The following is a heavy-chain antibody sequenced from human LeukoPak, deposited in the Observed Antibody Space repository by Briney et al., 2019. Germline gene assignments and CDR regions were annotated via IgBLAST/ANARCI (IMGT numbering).Heavy chain of an antibody. CDR2: ISGSGGSA. J-gene: IGHJ1*01. D-gene: IGHD3-22*01. CDR3: AKSGVITMIVVVITPAEYFQH. CDR1: GFTFSSYA. Sequence: GGSLRLSCAASGFTFSSYAMSWVRQAPGKGLEWVSAISGSGGSAYYADSAKGRFTISRDNSKNTLYLQMNSLRAEDTAVYYCAKSGVITMIVVVITPAEYFQHWGQGTLVTVSS. V-gene: IGHV3-23*01.